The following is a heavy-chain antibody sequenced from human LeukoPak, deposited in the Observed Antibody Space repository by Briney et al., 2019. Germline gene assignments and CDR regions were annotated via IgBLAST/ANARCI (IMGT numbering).Heavy chain of an antibody. J-gene: IGHJ4*02. CDR3: ARNPFMTTVNHYFDY. V-gene: IGHV1-69*13. Sequence: SVKVSCKASGGTFSSYAISWVRQAPGQGLEWMGGIIPIFGTANYAQKFQGRVTITADESTSTAYMELSSLRSEDTAVYYCARNPFMTTVNHYFDYWGQGTLVTVSS. CDR1: GGTFSSYA. D-gene: IGHD4-17*01. CDR2: IIPIFGTA.